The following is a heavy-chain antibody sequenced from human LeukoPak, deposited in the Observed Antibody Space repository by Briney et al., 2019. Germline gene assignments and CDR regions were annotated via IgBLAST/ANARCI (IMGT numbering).Heavy chain of an antibody. J-gene: IGHJ5*02. CDR2: IYYSGST. CDR1: GGSISSYY. D-gene: IGHD6-13*01. Sequence: SETLSLTCTVSGGSISSYYWSWIRQPPGKGLEWIGYIYYSGSTNYNPPLKSRVTISVDTSKNQFSLKLSSVTAADTAVYYCARHSFPQAIDLGYGIAAAGTGQGWFDPWGQGTLVTVSS. CDR3: ARHSFPQAIDLGYGIAAAGTGQGWFDP. V-gene: IGHV4-59*08.